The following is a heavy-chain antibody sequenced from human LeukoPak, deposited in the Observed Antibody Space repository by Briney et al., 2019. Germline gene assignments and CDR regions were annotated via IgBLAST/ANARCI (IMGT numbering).Heavy chain of an antibody. CDR1: GATFISYA. CDR2: MNPNRGDT. D-gene: IGHD3-3*01. V-gene: IGHV1-8*03. Sequence: GASVKVSCKASGATFISYAMGWVRQAPGQGLEWMGWMNPNRGDTGYAQKFQGRVTITRNTSISTAYMELSSLRSEDMAVYYCARGLWGDFWSGDYYYYYMDVWGKGTTVTVSS. J-gene: IGHJ6*03. CDR3: ARGLWGDFWSGDYYYYYMDV.